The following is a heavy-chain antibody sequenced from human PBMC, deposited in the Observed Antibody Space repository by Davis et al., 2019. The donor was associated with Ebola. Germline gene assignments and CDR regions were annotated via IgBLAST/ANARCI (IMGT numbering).Heavy chain of an antibody. CDR1: GFTLDDYA. CDR3: GKGLWDSSTWAPIDY. J-gene: IGHJ4*02. D-gene: IGHD6-13*01. V-gene: IGHV3-9*01. Sequence: PGGSLRPSCAASGFTLDDYAMYWVRQAPGKGLEWVSGISWNSGSIGYADSVQGRFIISRDNAKHSLNLQMNSLRAEDTALYYCGKGLWDSSTWAPIDYWGQGILVTVSS. CDR2: ISWNSGSI.